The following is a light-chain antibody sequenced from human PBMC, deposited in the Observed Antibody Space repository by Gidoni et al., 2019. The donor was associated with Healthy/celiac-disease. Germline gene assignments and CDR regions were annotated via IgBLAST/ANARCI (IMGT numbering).Light chain of an antibody. Sequence: QSALTQPRSVSGSPGQSVTISCTGTSSDVGGYNYVSWYQQHPGKSPKLMIYDVSKRPSGFPYRFSGSKSGNTASLTISGLQAEDEADYYCCSYAGSYTFEVFGGGTKLTVL. V-gene: IGLV2-11*01. CDR2: DVS. J-gene: IGLJ2*01. CDR3: CSYAGSYTFEV. CDR1: SSDVGGYNY.